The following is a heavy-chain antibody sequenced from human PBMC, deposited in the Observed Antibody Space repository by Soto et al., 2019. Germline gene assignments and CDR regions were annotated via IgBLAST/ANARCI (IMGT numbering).Heavy chain of an antibody. CDR1: GYTFTSYG. CDR3: ARATPYRPTVTTLFDY. V-gene: IGHV1-18*04. Sequence: QVQLVQSGAEVKKPGASVKVSCKASGYTFTSYGISWVRQAPGQGLEWMGWISAYNGNTNYAQKLQGRVTMTTDTSTSKAYMELRSLRSDDTAVYYCARATPYRPTVTTLFDYWGQGTLVTVSS. J-gene: IGHJ4*02. D-gene: IGHD4-17*01. CDR2: ISAYNGNT.